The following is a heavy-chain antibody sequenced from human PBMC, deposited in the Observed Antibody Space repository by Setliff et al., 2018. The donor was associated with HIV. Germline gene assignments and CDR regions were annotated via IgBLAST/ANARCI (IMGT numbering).Heavy chain of an antibody. V-gene: IGHV3-33*08. CDR2: IWYDGSIE. J-gene: IGHJ4*02. CDR3: AKGAGPTTLAEPFDS. CDR1: EFTFSSYA. Sequence: GGSLRLSCAASEFTFSSYAMHWVRQAAGKGLAWVAVIWYDGSIEYYIDSVKGRFTISRDNSKSTLYLQMTNLRAEDTALYFCAKGAGPTTLAEPFDSWGQGTLVTVSS. D-gene: IGHD1-26*01.